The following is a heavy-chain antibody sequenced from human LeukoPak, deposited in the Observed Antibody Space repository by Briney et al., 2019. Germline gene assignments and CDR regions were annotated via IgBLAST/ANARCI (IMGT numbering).Heavy chain of an antibody. CDR2: INPNSGGT. CDR1: GYTFTGYY. J-gene: IGHJ4*02. V-gene: IGHV1-2*06. Sequence: ASVKVSCKASGYTFTGYYMHWVRQAPGQGLEWMGRINPNSGGTNYAQKFQGRVTMTRDTSISTAYMELSRLRSDDTAVYYCARDQVDHTYYYDSSGYYAHLDYWGQGTLSPSPQ. CDR3: ARDQVDHTYYYDSSGYYAHLDY. D-gene: IGHD3-22*01.